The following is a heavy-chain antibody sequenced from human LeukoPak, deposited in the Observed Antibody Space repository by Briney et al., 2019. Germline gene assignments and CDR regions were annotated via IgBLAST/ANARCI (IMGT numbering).Heavy chain of an antibody. CDR2: IYYSGST. V-gene: IGHV4-59*12. CDR1: GGSISSYY. J-gene: IGHJ4*02. Sequence: SETLSLTCTVSGGSISSYYWSWIRQPPGKGLEWIGYIYYSGSTNYNPSLKSRVTMSVDTSKNQFSLKLSSVTAADTAVYYCARDGYYYDSSGYYAFDYWGQGTLVTVSS. CDR3: ARDGYYYDSSGYYAFDY. D-gene: IGHD3-22*01.